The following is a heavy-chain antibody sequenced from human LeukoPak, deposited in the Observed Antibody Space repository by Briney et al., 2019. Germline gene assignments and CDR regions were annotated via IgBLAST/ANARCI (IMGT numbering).Heavy chain of an antibody. CDR3: ARRGDY. CDR1: GDSISTNYYY. J-gene: IGHJ4*02. V-gene: IGHV4-39*01. CDR2: IYYTGST. D-gene: IGHD3-16*01. Sequence: PSETLSLTCTVSGDSISTNYYYWGWIRQPPGKGLEWIGSIYYTGSTHYSPSLKSRVTIALDTSKNQFSLKLRSVTAADTAVYDCARRGDYWGQGNLVTVSS.